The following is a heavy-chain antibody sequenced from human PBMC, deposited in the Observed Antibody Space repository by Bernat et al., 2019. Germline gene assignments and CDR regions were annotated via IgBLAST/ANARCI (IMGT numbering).Heavy chain of an antibody. Sequence: QVQLVQSGAEVKKPGASVKVSCKASGYTFTGYYMHWVRRAPGQGLEWMGWINPNSGGTNYAQKFQGRVTMTRDTSISTAYMELSRLRSDDTAVYYCASRGCSSTSCPERPRYYYYGMDVWGQGTTVTVSS. CDR2: INPNSGGT. D-gene: IGHD2-2*01. V-gene: IGHV1-2*02. J-gene: IGHJ6*02. CDR3: ASRGCSSTSCPERPRYYYYGMDV. CDR1: GYTFTGYY.